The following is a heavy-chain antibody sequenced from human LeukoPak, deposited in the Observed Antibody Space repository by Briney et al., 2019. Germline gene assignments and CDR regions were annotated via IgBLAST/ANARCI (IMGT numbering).Heavy chain of an antibody. J-gene: IGHJ4*02. CDR1: GFTFSSYD. CDR2: IGTAGDT. V-gene: IGHV3-13*01. D-gene: IGHD5-18*01. Sequence: GGSLRLSCAASGFTFSSYDMHWVRQATGEGLEWVSAIGTAGDTYCPGSVKGRFTISRENAKNSLYLQMNSLRAEDTAVYYCARDWGYSYGFDYWGQGTLVTVSS. CDR3: ARDWGYSYGFDY.